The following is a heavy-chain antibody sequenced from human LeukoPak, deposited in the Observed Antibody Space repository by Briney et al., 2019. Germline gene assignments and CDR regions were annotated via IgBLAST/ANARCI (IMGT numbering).Heavy chain of an antibody. D-gene: IGHD4-11*01. V-gene: IGHV4-59*01. CDR3: ARGLPTFLDWFDP. J-gene: IGHJ5*02. CDR1: GGSISSYY. CDR2: IYYSGST. Sequence: PSETLSLTCTVSGGSISSYYWSWIRHPPGKGLEWIGYIYYSGSTNYSPSLKSRVTISVDTSKNQFSLKLSSVTAADTAVYYCARGLPTFLDWFDPWGQGTLVTVSS.